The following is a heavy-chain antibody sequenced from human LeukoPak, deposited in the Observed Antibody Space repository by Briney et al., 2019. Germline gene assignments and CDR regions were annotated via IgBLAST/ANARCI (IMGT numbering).Heavy chain of an antibody. D-gene: IGHD5-18*01. Sequence: TSETLSLTCTVSGGSISSGGYYWSWIRQHPGKGLEWIGYIYYSGSTYYNPSLKSRVTISVDTSKNQFSLKLSSVTAADTAVYYCARRSYGFLFDPWGQGTLVTVSS. J-gene: IGHJ5*02. CDR2: IYYSGST. CDR1: GGSISSGGYY. V-gene: IGHV4-31*03. CDR3: ARRSYGFLFDP.